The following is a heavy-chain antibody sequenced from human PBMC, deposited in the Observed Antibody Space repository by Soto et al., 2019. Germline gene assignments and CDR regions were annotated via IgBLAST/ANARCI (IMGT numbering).Heavy chain of an antibody. CDR3: VFCSGGSGYSDSPWFDP. V-gene: IGHV1-69*19. CDR2: IIPIFGTA. CDR1: GGTFSSYA. J-gene: IGHJ5*02. D-gene: IGHD2-15*01. Sequence: QVQLVQSGAEVKKPGSSVKVSCKASGGTFSSYAISWVRQAPGQGLEWMGGIIPIFGTANYAQKVQGRVTITADEATRTAYMELSILRSDDTAVYYCVFCSGGSGYSDSPWFDPWGQGTLVTVSS.